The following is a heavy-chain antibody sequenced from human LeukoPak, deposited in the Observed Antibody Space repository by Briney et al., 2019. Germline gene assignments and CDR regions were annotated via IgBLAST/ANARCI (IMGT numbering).Heavy chain of an antibody. Sequence: SETLSLTCTVSGGSISSGDYYWSWIRQPPGKGLEWIGYIYYSGNTYYNPSLKSRVTISVDTSKNQFSLKLSSVTAADTAVYYCAREGYSYGTNDYWGQGTLVTVSS. J-gene: IGHJ4*02. CDR1: GGSISSGDYY. CDR2: IYYSGNT. D-gene: IGHD5-18*01. V-gene: IGHV4-30-4*08. CDR3: AREGYSYGTNDY.